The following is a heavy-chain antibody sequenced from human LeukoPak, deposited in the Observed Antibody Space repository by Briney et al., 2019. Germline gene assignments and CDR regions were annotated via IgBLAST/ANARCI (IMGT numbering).Heavy chain of an antibody. CDR3: ARGRIAAAGTGDAFDI. V-gene: IGHV4-39*07. Sequence: SETLSLTCTVSGGSISSSSYYWGWIRQPPGKGLEWIGSIYYSGSTYYNPTLKSRVTISVDTSKNQFSLKLSSVTAADTAVYYCARGRIAAAGTGDAFDIWGQGTMVTVSS. J-gene: IGHJ3*02. CDR2: IYYSGST. D-gene: IGHD6-13*01. CDR1: GGSISSSSYY.